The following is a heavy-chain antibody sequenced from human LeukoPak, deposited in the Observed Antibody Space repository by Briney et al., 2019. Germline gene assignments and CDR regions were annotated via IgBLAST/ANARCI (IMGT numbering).Heavy chain of an antibody. CDR1: GGSFSGYY. V-gene: IGHV4-34*01. Sequence: PSETLSLTCAVYGGSFSGYYWSWIRQPPGKGLEWIGEINHSGSTNYNPSLKSRVTISVDTSKNQFSLKLSSVTAGDTAVYYCARVYVWGSYRPYFDYWGQGTLVTVSS. D-gene: IGHD3-16*02. CDR3: ARVYVWGSYRPYFDY. J-gene: IGHJ4*02. CDR2: INHSGST.